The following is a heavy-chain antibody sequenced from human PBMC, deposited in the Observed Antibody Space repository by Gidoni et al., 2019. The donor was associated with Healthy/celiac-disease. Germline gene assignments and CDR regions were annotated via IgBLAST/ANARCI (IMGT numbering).Heavy chain of an antibody. Sequence: QVQLQESGPGLVKPSQTLSLTCTVSGGSISSGGYYWRWIRQHLGKGLEWIGYIYYSGSTYYNPSLKSRVTISVDTSKNQFSLKLSSVTAADTAVYYCARGVTPGIVVVPAAMRSDYGMDVWGQGTTVTVSS. CDR1: GGSISSGGYY. V-gene: IGHV4-31*03. CDR2: IYYSGST. D-gene: IGHD2-2*01. J-gene: IGHJ6*02. CDR3: ARGVTPGIVVVPAAMRSDYGMDV.